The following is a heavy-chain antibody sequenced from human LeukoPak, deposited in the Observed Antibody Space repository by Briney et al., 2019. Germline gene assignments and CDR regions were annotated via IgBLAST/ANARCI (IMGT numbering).Heavy chain of an antibody. CDR2: IIPTFGTA. Sequence: SVKVSCKASGGTFSSYAISWVRQAPGQGLEWMGRIIPTFGTANYAQKFQGRVTITTDESTSTAYMELSSLRSEDTAVYYCARAGSPKYYYYDYMDGWGKGTTVTVSS. CDR3: ARAGSPKYYYYDYMDG. V-gene: IGHV1-69*05. CDR1: GGTFSSYA. J-gene: IGHJ6*03. D-gene: IGHD1-14*01.